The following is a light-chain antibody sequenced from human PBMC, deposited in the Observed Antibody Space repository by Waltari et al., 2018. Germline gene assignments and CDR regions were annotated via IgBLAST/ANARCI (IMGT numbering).Light chain of an antibody. J-gene: IGKJ5*01. CDR3: MQALHSIT. V-gene: IGKV2-28*01. CDR1: QSLLHSCGYNY. CDR2: LGS. Sequence: DVVLTQSPLSLPVTPGEPASISCRSSQSLLHSCGYNYLDWYLQKQGQSPQLLIYLGSSRASGVPDRFTGSGSGTDFTLRITRVEAEDVGLYYCMQALHSITFGQGTRLEIK.